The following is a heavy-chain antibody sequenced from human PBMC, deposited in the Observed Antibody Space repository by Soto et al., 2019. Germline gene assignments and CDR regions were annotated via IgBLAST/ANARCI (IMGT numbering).Heavy chain of an antibody. D-gene: IGHD3-9*01. CDR2: ISAYNGNT. CDR3: ARTGDDILTGYYPTIL. CDR1: GYTFTSYG. Sequence: ASVKVSCKASGYTFTSYGISWVRQAPGQGLEWMGWISAYNGNTNYAQKLQGRVTMTTDTSTSTAHMELRSLRSDDTAVYYCARTGDDILTGYYPTILWGQGTLVTVSS. V-gene: IGHV1-18*01. J-gene: IGHJ4*02.